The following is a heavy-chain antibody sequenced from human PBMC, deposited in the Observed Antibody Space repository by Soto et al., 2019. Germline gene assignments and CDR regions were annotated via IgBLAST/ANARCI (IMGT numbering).Heavy chain of an antibody. V-gene: IGHV1-69*13. CDR1: GGTSSSYA. J-gene: IGHJ6*02. Sequence: SVKVSCKASGGTSSSYAISWVRQAPGQGLEWMGGIIPIFGTANYAQKFQGRVTITADESTSTAYMGLSSLRSEDTAVYYCVTLMTTPSYYYGMDVWGQGTTVTVSS. CDR2: IIPIFGTA. CDR3: VTLMTTPSYYYGMDV. D-gene: IGHD4-17*01.